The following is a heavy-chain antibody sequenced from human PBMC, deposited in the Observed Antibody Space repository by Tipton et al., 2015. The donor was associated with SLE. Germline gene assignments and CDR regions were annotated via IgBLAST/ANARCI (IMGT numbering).Heavy chain of an antibody. J-gene: IGHJ2*01. CDR1: GGSFSGYY. Sequence: TLSLTCAVYGGSFSGYYWCWIRPPPGEGLVWSGEINHSGSTNYNPSLKSRLTISVDTSKNQFSLKLSSVTAADTAVYYCARGPGRYFDLWGRGTLVTVSS. V-gene: IGHV4-34*01. CDR3: ARGPGRYFDL. CDR2: INHSGST.